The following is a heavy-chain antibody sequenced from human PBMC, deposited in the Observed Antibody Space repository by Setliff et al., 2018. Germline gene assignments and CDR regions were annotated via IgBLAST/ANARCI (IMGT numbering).Heavy chain of an antibody. D-gene: IGHD2-2*02. J-gene: IGHJ6*02. CDR3: ARDRQYCSSPTCYSSYFYYYGMDV. CDR2: INPNSGGT. Sequence: ASVKVSCKASGYTFTGYYMHWVRQAPGQGLEWMGRINPNSGGTNYAQKFQGRVTMTRDTSISTAYMELSRLRSDDTAVYYCARDRQYCSSPTCYSSYFYYYGMDVWGQGTTVTVSS. V-gene: IGHV1-2*06. CDR1: GYTFTGYY.